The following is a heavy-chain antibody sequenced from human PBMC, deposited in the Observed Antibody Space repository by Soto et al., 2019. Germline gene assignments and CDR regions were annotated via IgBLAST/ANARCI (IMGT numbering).Heavy chain of an antibody. CDR1: GFTFSSYG. CDR3: AVYGSGSNSAFDP. D-gene: IGHD3-10*01. Sequence: QVQLVESGGGVVQPGRSLRLSCAASGFTFSSYGIHSVRQAPGKGLEWVAVISYDGSNKYYADSVKGRFTISRDNSKNTLYLQMNSLRAEDTAVYYCAVYGSGSNSAFDPWGQATLVTVSS. CDR2: ISYDGSNK. V-gene: IGHV3-30*03. J-gene: IGHJ5*02.